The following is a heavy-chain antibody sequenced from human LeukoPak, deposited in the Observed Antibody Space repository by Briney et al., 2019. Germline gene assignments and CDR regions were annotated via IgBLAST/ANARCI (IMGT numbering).Heavy chain of an antibody. D-gene: IGHD1-26*01. J-gene: IGHJ4*02. CDR3: ARGLLVAPRTRCFDY. Sequence: GGSLRLSCAASGFTFSSYSMNWVRQAPGKGLEWVSSISSSSSYIYYADSVKGRFTISRDNAKNSLYLQMNSLRAEDTAVYYCARGLLVAPRTRCFDYWGQGTLVTVSS. CDR1: GFTFSSYS. V-gene: IGHV3-21*01. CDR2: ISSSSSYI.